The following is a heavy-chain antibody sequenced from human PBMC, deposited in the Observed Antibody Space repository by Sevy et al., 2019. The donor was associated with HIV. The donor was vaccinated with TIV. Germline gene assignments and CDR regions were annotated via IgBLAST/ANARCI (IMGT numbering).Heavy chain of an antibody. J-gene: IGHJ6*02. CDR3: TRDTSYRGIEYSSSDDSATNYYYGMDV. Sequence: GGSLRLSCTASGFTFGDYAMSWFRQAPGKGLEWVGFIRSKAYGGTTEYAASVKGRFTISRDDSKSIAYLQMNSLKTEDTAVYYCTRDTSYRGIEYSSSDDSATNYYYGMDVWGQGTTVTVSS. V-gene: IGHV3-49*03. CDR1: GFTFGDYA. D-gene: IGHD6-6*01. CDR2: IRSKAYGGTT.